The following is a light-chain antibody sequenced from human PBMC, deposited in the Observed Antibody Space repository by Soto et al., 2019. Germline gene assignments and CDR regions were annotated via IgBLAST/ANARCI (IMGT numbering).Light chain of an antibody. Sequence: DVMMTQSPLSLPVTLGQPASISCRSTHSLDYSDGNTYLSWFQQRPGQSPRRLIYQISDRDSGVPDRFSGSGSGTDFTLKISRVEAEDVGVYYCMQGTHWPYTFGQGTKLEIK. CDR1: HSLDYSDGNTY. J-gene: IGKJ2*01. CDR3: MQGTHWPYT. CDR2: QIS. V-gene: IGKV2-30*01.